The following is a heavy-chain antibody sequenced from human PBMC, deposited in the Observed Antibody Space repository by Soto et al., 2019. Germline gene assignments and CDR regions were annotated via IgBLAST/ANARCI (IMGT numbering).Heavy chain of an antibody. CDR2: LHYSGSM. V-gene: IGHV4-39*01. D-gene: IGHD2-21*01. J-gene: IGHJ6*02. Sequence: HLQLQESGPGLVKPSETLSLTCTVSSGSIYSNSHYWGWIRQPPGKGLDWIGSLHYSGSMYYNPSLKSRVTMYVDTSKNQFSLNLTSVTAADTAVYFCARASFLYSYAMDVWGQGTTVTVSS. CDR3: ARASFLYSYAMDV. CDR1: SGSIYSNSHY.